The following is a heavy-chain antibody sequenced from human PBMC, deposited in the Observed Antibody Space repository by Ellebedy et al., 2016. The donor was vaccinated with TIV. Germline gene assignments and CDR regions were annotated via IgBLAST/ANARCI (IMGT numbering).Heavy chain of an antibody. CDR1: GYTLTELS. CDR2: FDPEDGEP. V-gene: IGHV1-24*01. D-gene: IGHD2-21*01. Sequence: AASVKVSCKVSGYTLTELSMHWVRQAPGKGLEWMGGFDPEDGEPIYAQKFQGRVTMSEDTSTDTAYMELSSLSSEETAMYYCASCPYFSLDALDIWGQGTMVTVSA. J-gene: IGHJ3*02. CDR3: ASCPYFSLDALDI.